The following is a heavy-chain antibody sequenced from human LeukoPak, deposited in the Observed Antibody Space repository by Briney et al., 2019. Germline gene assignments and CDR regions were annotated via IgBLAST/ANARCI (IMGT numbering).Heavy chain of an antibody. CDR1: GFTFSSYW. J-gene: IGHJ4*02. CDR3: AKDQGSSSWYATICDY. D-gene: IGHD6-13*01. V-gene: IGHV3-7*03. CDR2: IKQDGSEK. Sequence: GGSLRLSCAASGFTFSSYWMRWVRQAPGKGLEWVANIKQDGSEKNYVDSVKGRFTISRDNAKNSLYLQMNGLRAEDTAVYYCAKDQGSSSWYATICDYWGQGTLVTVSS.